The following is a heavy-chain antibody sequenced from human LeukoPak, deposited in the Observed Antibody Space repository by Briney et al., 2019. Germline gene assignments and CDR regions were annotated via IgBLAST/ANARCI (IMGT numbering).Heavy chain of an antibody. CDR1: GFTFSSYG. D-gene: IGHD6-13*01. CDR3: GRVIAGAIDY. Sequence: PGGSLRLSCAASGFTFSSYGMTWVRQAPGKGLEWVANINLDGSERFYVDFVKGRFTISRDNADNSMYLQMNSLRAEDTAVYYCGRVIAGAIDYWGQGTLVTVSS. J-gene: IGHJ4*02. V-gene: IGHV3-7*01. CDR2: INLDGSER.